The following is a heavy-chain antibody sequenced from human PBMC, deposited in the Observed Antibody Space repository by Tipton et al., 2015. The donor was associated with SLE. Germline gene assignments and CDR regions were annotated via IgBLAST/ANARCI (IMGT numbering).Heavy chain of an antibody. CDR1: GFTFSSYW. CDR2: IKQDGSEK. J-gene: IGHJ4*02. Sequence: SLRLSCAASGFTFSSYWMSWVRQAPGKGLEWVANIKQDGSEKYYVDPVKGRFTISRDNSKNTLYLQMNSLRAEDTAVYYCARDPTYYYASGYFDYWGQGTLVTVSS. D-gene: IGHD3-10*01. V-gene: IGHV3-7*01. CDR3: ARDPTYYYASGYFDY.